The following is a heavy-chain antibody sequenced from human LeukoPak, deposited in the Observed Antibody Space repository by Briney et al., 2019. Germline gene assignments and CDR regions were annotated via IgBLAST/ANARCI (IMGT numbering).Heavy chain of an antibody. V-gene: IGHV1-18*01. CDR2: ISAYDGRT. CDR1: GFAFNKYG. J-gene: IGHJ4*02. Sequence: ASVKVSCKASGFAFNKYGFSWVRQAPGQGPEWLGWISAYDGRTNYAQNLQGRLTLTTDTSTTTAYMELRSLTSDDTAVYYCARDPSNTVGRNIYFDYWGQGTLVTVSS. D-gene: IGHD1-14*01. CDR3: ARDPSNTVGRNIYFDY.